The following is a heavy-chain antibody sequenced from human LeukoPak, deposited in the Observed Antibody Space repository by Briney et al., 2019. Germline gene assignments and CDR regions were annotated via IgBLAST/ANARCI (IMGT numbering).Heavy chain of an antibody. CDR1: GGSISSGDYY. V-gene: IGHV4-31*03. D-gene: IGHD3-22*01. CDR3: AAGDSSGYYSGAEYFQH. Sequence: SETLSLTCTVSGGSISSGDYYWSWIRQHPGKGLEWIGYIYYSGSTYYNPSLKSRVTISVDTSKNQFSLKLSSVTAADTAVYYCAAGDSSGYYSGAEYFQHWGQGTLVTVSS. CDR2: IYYSGST. J-gene: IGHJ1*01.